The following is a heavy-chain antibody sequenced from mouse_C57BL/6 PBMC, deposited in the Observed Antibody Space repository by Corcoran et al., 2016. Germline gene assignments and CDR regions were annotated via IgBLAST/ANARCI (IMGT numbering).Heavy chain of an antibody. CDR2: INTYSGVP. V-gene: IGHV9-3*01. Sequence: QIQLVQSGPELKKPGETVKISCKASGYTFTTYGMSWVKQAPGKGLKWMGWINTYSGVPTYADDFKGRFAFSLETSASTAYLQINNLKNEDTATYFCARRFITTVGGYFDVWGTGTTVTVSS. CDR3: ARRFITTVGGYFDV. CDR1: GYTFTTYG. J-gene: IGHJ1*03. D-gene: IGHD1-1*01.